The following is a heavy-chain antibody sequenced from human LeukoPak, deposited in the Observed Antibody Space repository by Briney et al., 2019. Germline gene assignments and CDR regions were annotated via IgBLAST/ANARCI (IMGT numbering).Heavy chain of an antibody. D-gene: IGHD6-13*01. CDR3: AREAAAAHPDY. Sequence: PGGSLRLSCAASGFIFSSYWMSWVRQAPGKGVEGVANIKQDGSEKYYVDSVKGRFTISRDNAKNSLYLQMNSLRAEDTAVYYCAREAAAAHPDYWGQGTLVVVSA. CDR1: GFIFSSYW. CDR2: IKQDGSEK. V-gene: IGHV3-7*05. J-gene: IGHJ4*02.